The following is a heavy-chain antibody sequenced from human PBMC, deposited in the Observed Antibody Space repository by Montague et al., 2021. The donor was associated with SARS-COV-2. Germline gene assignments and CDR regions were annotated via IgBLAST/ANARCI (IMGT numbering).Heavy chain of an antibody. V-gene: IGHV4-34*01. Sequence: SETLSLTCAVYGSSFHDYFWTWIRQPPGKWLVLIGEIHHDVSTNYNPSLKSRLTISVDTSKNQFSLNLTSVTAADAAVYYYARARGGRAVLIITYYYYHGMEVWGQGTTVTGSS. CDR2: IHHDVST. CDR3: ARARGGRAVLIITYYYYHGMEV. J-gene: IGHJ6*02. CDR1: GSSFHDYF. D-gene: IGHD2-8*01.